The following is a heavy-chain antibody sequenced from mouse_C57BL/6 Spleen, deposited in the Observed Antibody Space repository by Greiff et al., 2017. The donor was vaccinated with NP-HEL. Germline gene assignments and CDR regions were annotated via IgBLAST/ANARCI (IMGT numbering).Heavy chain of an antibody. J-gene: IGHJ4*01. V-gene: IGHV1-82*01. Sequence: QVQLQQSGPELVKPGASVKISCKASGYAFSSSWMNWVKQRPGKGLEWIGRIYPGDGDTNYNGQFKGKATLTADKSSSTAYMQLSSLTSEDSAVYFCAREKGLYAMDYWGQGTSVTVSS. CDR1: GYAFSSSW. CDR3: AREKGLYAMDY. CDR2: IYPGDGDT.